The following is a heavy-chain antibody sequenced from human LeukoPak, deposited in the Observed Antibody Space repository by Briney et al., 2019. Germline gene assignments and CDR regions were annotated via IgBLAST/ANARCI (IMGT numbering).Heavy chain of an antibody. J-gene: IGHJ3*02. CDR3: ARDEGYGDYDAFDI. CDR2: IYYSGST. Sequence: SETLSLTCTVSGGSISSGDYYWSWIRQPPGKGLEWIVYIYYSGSTYYNPSLKSRVTISVDTSKNQFSLKLSSVTAADTAVYYCARDEGYGDYDAFDIWGQGTMVTVSS. V-gene: IGHV4-30-4*01. D-gene: IGHD4-17*01. CDR1: GGSISSGDYY.